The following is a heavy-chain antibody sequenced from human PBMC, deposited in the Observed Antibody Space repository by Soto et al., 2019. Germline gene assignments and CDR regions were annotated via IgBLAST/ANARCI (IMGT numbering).Heavy chain of an antibody. D-gene: IGHD2-21*02. CDR2: IWYDGSNK. J-gene: IGHJ4*02. CDR3: ARGPHHTVVTALDY. CDR1: GFIFSDYG. Sequence: QVQMVESGGGVVQPGRSLRLSCAASGFIFSDYGMHWVRQAPGKGLEWVAVIWYDGSNKYYVDSVKGRFTISRDNSKNTLFLQMNSLKAEDTAVYYCARGPHHTVVTALDYWGQGTLVTVSS. V-gene: IGHV3-33*01.